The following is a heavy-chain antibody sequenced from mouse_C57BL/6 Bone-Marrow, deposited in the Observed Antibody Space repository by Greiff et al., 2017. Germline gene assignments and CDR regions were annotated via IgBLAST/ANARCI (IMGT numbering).Heavy chain of an antibody. CDR2: INPGSGGT. V-gene: IGHV1-54*01. Sequence: QVQLKQSGAELVRPGTSVKVSCKASGYAFTNYLIEWVKQRPGQGLEWIGVINPGSGGTNYNEKFKGKATLTADKSSSTAYMQLSSLTSEDSAVYFCARGGYYGSREDWYFDVWGTGTAVTVSS. CDR3: ARGGYYGSREDWYFDV. D-gene: IGHD1-1*01. CDR1: GYAFTNYL. J-gene: IGHJ1*03.